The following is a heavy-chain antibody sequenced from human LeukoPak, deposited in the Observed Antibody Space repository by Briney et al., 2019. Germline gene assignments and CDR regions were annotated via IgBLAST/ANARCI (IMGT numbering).Heavy chain of an antibody. CDR1: GFTFSTYA. CDR3: AKDLGMQVWFPL. V-gene: IGHV3-23*01. CDR2: FSGSGGST. D-gene: IGHD5-18*01. J-gene: IGHJ4*02. Sequence: PWGSLRLSCAASGFTFSTYAMSWVRQAPGKGLEWVSSFSGSGGSTYYADSVKGRFTISRDNSKNTLYLQMNSLRAEDTAVYYCAKDLGMQVWFPLWGQGTLVTVSS.